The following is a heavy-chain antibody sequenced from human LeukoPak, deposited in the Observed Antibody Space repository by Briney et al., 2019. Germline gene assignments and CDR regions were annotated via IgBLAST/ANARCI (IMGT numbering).Heavy chain of an antibody. CDR1: GFTFSSYS. Sequence: NPGGSLRLSCAASGFTFSSYSMNWVRQAPGKGLEWVSSISSSSSYIYYADSVKGRFTISRDNAKNSLYLQMNSLRAEDTAVYYCARGAGYCTSTSCHLWSDYWGQGTLVTVSS. CDR3: ARGAGYCTSTSCHLWSDY. V-gene: IGHV3-21*01. CDR2: ISSSSSYI. D-gene: IGHD2-2*01. J-gene: IGHJ4*02.